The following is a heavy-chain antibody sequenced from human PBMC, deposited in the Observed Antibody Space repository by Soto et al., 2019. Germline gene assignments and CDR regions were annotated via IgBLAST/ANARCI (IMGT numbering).Heavy chain of an antibody. D-gene: IGHD6-19*01. CDR1: GFTFSSYA. V-gene: IGHV3-30-3*01. J-gene: IGHJ1*01. CDR3: AKDNSGGWVEYFQH. CDR2: ISYDGSNK. Sequence: PGGSLRLSCAASGFTFSSYAMHWVRQAPGKGLEWVAVISYDGSNKYYADSVKGRFTISRDNSKNTLYLQMNSLRAEDTAVYYCAKDNSGGWVEYFQHWGQGTLVTVSS.